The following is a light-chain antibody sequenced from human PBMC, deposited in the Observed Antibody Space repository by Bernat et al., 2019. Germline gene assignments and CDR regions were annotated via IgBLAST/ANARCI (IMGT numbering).Light chain of an antibody. CDR3: QQLNSYPPEIT. CDR1: QGISSY. Sequence: DIQLTQSPSFLSASVGDRVTITCRASQGISSYLAWYQQKPGKAPKLLIYAASTLQSGVPSRFSGSGSGTEFTLTISSLQPEDFATYYCQQLNSYPPEITFGQGTRLEIE. J-gene: IGKJ5*01. CDR2: AAS. V-gene: IGKV1-9*01.